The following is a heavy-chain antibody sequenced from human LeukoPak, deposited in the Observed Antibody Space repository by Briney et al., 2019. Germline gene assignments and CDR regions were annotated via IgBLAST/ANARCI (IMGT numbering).Heavy chain of an antibody. D-gene: IGHD3-10*01. J-gene: IGHJ5*02. Sequence: EASVKVSCKASGYTFTSYYMHWVRQAPGQGLEWMGIINPSGGSTSYAQKFQGRVTITRNTSISTAYMELSSLRSEDTAVYYCARDRGNTMVRGVGGFNWFDPWGQGTLVTVSS. CDR3: ARDRGNTMVRGVGGFNWFDP. V-gene: IGHV1-46*01. CDR2: INPSGGST. CDR1: GYTFTSYY.